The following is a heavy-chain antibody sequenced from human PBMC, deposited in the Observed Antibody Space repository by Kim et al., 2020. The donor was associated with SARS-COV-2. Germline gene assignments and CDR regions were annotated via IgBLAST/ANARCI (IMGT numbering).Heavy chain of an antibody. CDR3: TKDRVGGPLLWVGELKNWFDP. D-gene: IGHD3-10*01. V-gene: IGHV3-23*01. CDR1: GFTFSRYA. J-gene: IGHJ5*02. Sequence: GGSLRLSCAASGFTFSRYAMTWVRQAPGKGPEWVSSITGTGGTTDYADSVKGRFTISRDNSKNTVYLQMSSLRSDDTAVYYCTKDRVGGPLLWVGELKNWFDPWGQGTLVTVSS. CDR2: ITGTGGTT.